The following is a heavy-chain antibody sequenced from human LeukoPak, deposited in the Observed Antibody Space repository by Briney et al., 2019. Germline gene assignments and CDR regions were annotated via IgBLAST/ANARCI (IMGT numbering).Heavy chain of an antibody. CDR2: INPTTGDT. Sequence: ASVKVSCKASGYTFTSYYMHWVRQAPGQGLEWMGIINPTTGDTTYAQKFQGRLTMTRDMSTSTVYMELSSLTSEDMAVFYCARYGFSAVWQGGWHAFDIWGQGTVVTVSS. CDR3: ARYGFSAVWQGGWHAFDI. V-gene: IGHV1-46*01. D-gene: IGHD2-15*01. J-gene: IGHJ3*02. CDR1: GYTFTSYY.